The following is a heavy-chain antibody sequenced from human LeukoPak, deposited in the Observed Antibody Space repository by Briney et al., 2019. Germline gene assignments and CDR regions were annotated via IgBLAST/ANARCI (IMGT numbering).Heavy chain of an antibody. CDR2: ISGSGTI. D-gene: IGHD3-10*01. Sequence: SETLSLTCTVSGGSINSFWSWIRQPAGKGLEWIGRISGSGTITYNPALQSRLSISIDTSKNQFSLKLMSVTAADTAVYYCARDSGTTGEVKFDPWGQGTLVTVSS. CDR1: GGSINSF. J-gene: IGHJ5*02. CDR3: ARDSGTTGEVKFDP. V-gene: IGHV4-4*07.